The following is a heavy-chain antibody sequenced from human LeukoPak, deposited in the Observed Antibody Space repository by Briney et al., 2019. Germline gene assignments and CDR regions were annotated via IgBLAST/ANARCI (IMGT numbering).Heavy chain of an antibody. J-gene: IGHJ5*02. V-gene: IGHV4-61*01. D-gene: IGHD4-17*01. Sequence: PSETLSLTCTVSGGAVSSGSYYWSWIRQPPGQGLEWIGYIHYSGSTKYNPSLKSRVTMSVDTSKNQFSLKVTSVTAADTAIYYCTRTNCGDYNWFDPWGQGTLVTVSS. CDR1: GGAVSSGSYY. CDR2: IHYSGST. CDR3: TRTNCGDYNWFDP.